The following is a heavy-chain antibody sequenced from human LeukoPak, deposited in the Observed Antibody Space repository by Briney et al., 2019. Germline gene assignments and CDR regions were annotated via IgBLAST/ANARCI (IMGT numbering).Heavy chain of an antibody. D-gene: IGHD6-19*01. J-gene: IGHJ3*02. V-gene: IGHV3-21*01. CDR1: GFTFSSYA. Sequence: PGGSLRLSCAASGFTFSSYAMGWVRQAPGKGLEWVSSISSSSSYIYYADSVKGRFTISRDNAKNSLYLQMNSLRAEDTAVYYCARSVIAVAGAFDIWGQGTMVTVSS. CDR2: ISSSSSYI. CDR3: ARSVIAVAGAFDI.